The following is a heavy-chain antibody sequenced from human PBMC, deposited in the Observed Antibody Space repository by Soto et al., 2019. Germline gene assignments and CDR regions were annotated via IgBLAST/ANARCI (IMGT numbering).Heavy chain of an antibody. CDR3: ARDRGYCSGGSCYNWFDP. V-gene: IGHV1-2*04. CDR2: INPNSGGT. J-gene: IGHJ5*02. CDR1: GYTFTGYY. D-gene: IGHD2-15*01. Sequence: ASVKVSCKASGYTFTGYYMHWVRQAPGQGLEWVGWINPNSGGTNYAQKFQGWVTMTRDTSISTAYMELSRLRSDDTAVYYCARDRGYCSGGSCYNWFDPWGQGTLVTVSS.